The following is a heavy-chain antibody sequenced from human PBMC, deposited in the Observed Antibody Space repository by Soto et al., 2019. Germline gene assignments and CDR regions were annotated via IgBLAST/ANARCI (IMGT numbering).Heavy chain of an antibody. CDR1: GFAFSNHA. CDR2: ISNDGSS. Sequence: GGSLRLSCAASGFAFSNHAMHWVRQAPGKGLEWVAAISNDGSSYYPDSVKGRFTISRDNFKNTLYLQMNSLRADEQAVYYCARAFLSPGSPENGFDMWGQGTMVTVSS. CDR3: ARAFLSPGSPENGFDM. V-gene: IGHV3-30-3*01. J-gene: IGHJ3*02. D-gene: IGHD3-10*01.